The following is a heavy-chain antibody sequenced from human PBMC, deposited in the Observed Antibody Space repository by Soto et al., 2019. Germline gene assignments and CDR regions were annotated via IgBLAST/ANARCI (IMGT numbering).Heavy chain of an antibody. CDR2: IWYDGSNK. D-gene: IGHD3-3*01. V-gene: IGHV3-33*01. CDR1: GFTFSSYG. J-gene: IGHJ4*02. Sequence: GGSLRLSCAASGFTFSSYGMHWVRQAPGKGLEWVAVIWYDGSNKYYADSVKGRFTISRDNSKNTLYLQMNSLRAEDTAVYYCARGDFWSGYYLDDYWGQGTLVTVSS. CDR3: ARGDFWSGYYLDDY.